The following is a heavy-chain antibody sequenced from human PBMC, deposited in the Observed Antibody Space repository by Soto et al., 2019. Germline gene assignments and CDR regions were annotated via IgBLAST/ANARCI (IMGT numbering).Heavy chain of an antibody. J-gene: IGHJ3*02. D-gene: IGHD3-3*02. V-gene: IGHV3-33*01. CDR2: IVSDGSAI. CDR3: ARDDAFDNENGFDM. Sequence: HPGGSLRLSCAVSGFPFSFYGFHWVRQSPGKGLEWLGVIVSDGSAIYHADSLEGRFFISRDNSKDILYLQMNSLRVEDTAVYYCARDDAFDNENGFDMWGQGTMVTVPS. CDR1: GFPFSFYG.